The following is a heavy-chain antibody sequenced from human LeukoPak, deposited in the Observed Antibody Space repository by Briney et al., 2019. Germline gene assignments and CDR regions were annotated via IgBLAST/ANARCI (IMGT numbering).Heavy chain of an antibody. J-gene: IGHJ2*01. V-gene: IGHV4-30-2*01. Sequence: SQTLSLTCTVSGGSISSGGYYWSWIRQPPGKGLEWIGYIYHSGSTYYNPSLKSRVTISVDRSKNQFSLKLSSVTAADTAVYYCARELKNWYFDLWGRGTLVTASS. CDR2: IYHSGST. CDR3: ARELKNWYFDL. CDR1: GGSISSGGYY.